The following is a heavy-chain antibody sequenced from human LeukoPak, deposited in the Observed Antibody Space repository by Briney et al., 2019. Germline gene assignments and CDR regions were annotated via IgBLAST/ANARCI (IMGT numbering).Heavy chain of an antibody. Sequence: GGSLRLSCTASGFRFSNYAMNWVRQGPGKGLEWVSVISGGGSSTNYADSVKGRFTISRENSKNTLYLQMNSLRAEDTAVYYCAHTDSYYFDSGMVSWGQGALVTVSS. D-gene: IGHD3-22*01. CDR1: GFRFSNYA. V-gene: IGHV3-23*01. CDR2: ISGGGSST. CDR3: AHTDSYYFDSGMVS. J-gene: IGHJ5*02.